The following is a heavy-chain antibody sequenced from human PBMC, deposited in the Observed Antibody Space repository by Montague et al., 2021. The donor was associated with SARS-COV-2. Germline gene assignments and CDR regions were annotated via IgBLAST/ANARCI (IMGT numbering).Heavy chain of an antibody. CDR1: GFSLSTSVMS. CDR2: IDWDDYE. V-gene: IGHV2-70*17. J-gene: IGHJ4*02. D-gene: IGHD5-24*01. CDR3: ARCGDGYKSGLYFDY. Sequence: PALVKPTQTLTLTCTFSGFSLSTSVMSVSWIRQPPGKALEWLARIDWDDYEFYSTSLKTRLTISKDTSKNQVVLTMTNMDPVDTDTYYCARCGDGYKSGLYFDYWGQGTLVTVSS.